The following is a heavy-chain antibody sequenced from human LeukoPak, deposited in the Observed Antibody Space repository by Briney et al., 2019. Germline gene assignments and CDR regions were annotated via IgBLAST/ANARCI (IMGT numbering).Heavy chain of an antibody. CDR3: AREVHGGNSWDYCFDY. D-gene: IGHD4-23*01. J-gene: IGHJ4*02. Sequence: SETLSLTCTVSGGSVSSSYYWGWIRQPPGKGLEWIGSIYYGGSTYYNASLRSRVTTSVDTSKNQFSLKLSSVTAADTAVYYCAREVHGGNSWDYCFDYWGQGTLVTVSS. V-gene: IGHV4-39*07. CDR1: GGSVSSSYY. CDR2: IYYGGST.